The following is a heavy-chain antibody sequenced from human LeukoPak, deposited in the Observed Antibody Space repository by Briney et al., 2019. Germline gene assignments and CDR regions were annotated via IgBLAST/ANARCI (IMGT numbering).Heavy chain of an antibody. CDR1: GGSISRNNYY. CDR3: ATHVDATRGYYFED. D-gene: IGHD5-18*01. CDR2: VYYTGST. J-gene: IGHJ4*02. Sequence: KPSETLSLTCTVSGGSISRNNYYWGWIRQPPGKGLEWIGTVYYTGSTSYNPSLKSRVTISVDTPKNQFSLKLSSVTAADTAIYYCATHVDATRGYYFEDWGQGTLVTVSS. V-gene: IGHV4-39*01.